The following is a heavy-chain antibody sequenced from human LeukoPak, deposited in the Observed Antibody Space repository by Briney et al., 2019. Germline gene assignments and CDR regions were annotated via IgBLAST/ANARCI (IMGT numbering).Heavy chain of an antibody. V-gene: IGHV3-30*04. Sequence: GGSPRLSCAASGFTFSSYAMHWVRQAPGKGLEWVAVISYDGSNKYYADSVKGRFTISRDNSKNTLYLQMNSLRAEDTAVYYCAKEGYYDILTGYGEGLKQRGFDYWGQGTLVTVSS. CDR2: ISYDGSNK. CDR3: AKEGYYDILTGYGEGLKQRGFDY. J-gene: IGHJ4*02. CDR1: GFTFSSYA. D-gene: IGHD3-9*01.